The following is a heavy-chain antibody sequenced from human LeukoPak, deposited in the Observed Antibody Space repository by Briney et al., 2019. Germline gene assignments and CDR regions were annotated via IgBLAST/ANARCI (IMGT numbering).Heavy chain of an antibody. CDR2: ISSSGSTI. CDR1: GFTFSSYE. V-gene: IGHV3-48*03. Sequence: GGSLRLSCAASGFTFSSYEMNWDRQAQGQGLEWISYISSSGSTIYYADSVKGQFTISRYNTKNSLYLQINSLIAENTAIYYCARGVTSGGPWGQRTMVTVSS. D-gene: IGHD4-17*01. CDR3: ARGVTSGGP. J-gene: IGHJ3*01.